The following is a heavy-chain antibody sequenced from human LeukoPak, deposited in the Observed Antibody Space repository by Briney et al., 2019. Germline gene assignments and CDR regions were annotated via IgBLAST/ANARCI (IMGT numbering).Heavy chain of an antibody. Sequence: PSETLSLTCTVSGGSISSGGYYWSWIRQHPGKGLEWIGYIYYSGSTYYNPSLKSRVTISVDTSKNQFSLKLSSVTAADTAVYYCASAVVPAAMGPNWFDPWGQGTLVTVSS. V-gene: IGHV4-31*03. J-gene: IGHJ5*02. D-gene: IGHD2-2*01. CDR1: GGSISSGGYY. CDR3: ASAVVPAAMGPNWFDP. CDR2: IYYSGST.